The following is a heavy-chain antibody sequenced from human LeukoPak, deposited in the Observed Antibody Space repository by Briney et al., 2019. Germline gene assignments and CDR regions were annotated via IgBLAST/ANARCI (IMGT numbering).Heavy chain of an antibody. CDR1: GYTFTNYG. D-gene: IGHD2-2*03. Sequence: GASVKVSCKASGYTFTNYGISWVRQAPGQGLEWMGWISAYNGNTNYAQKLQGRVTMTTDTSTSTAYLELRSLRSDDTAVYYCARVSGYCTSTSCHDYWGQGTLVTVSS. CDR3: ARVSGYCTSTSCHDY. J-gene: IGHJ4*02. V-gene: IGHV1-18*01. CDR2: ISAYNGNT.